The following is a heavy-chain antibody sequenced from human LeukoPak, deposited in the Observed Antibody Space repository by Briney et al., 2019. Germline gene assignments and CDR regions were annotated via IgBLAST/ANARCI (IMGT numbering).Heavy chain of an antibody. D-gene: IGHD6-19*01. Sequence: PSETLSLTCTVSGGSISSYYWSWIRQPAGKGLEWIGRIYSSGSTSGSTNYNPSLKSRVTMSLDTSKNQFSLKLSSVTAADTAVYYCARGGHASGWYGWGEGTLVTVSS. CDR3: ARGGHASGWYG. J-gene: IGHJ4*02. CDR1: GGSISSYY. CDR2: IYSSGSTSGST. V-gene: IGHV4-4*07.